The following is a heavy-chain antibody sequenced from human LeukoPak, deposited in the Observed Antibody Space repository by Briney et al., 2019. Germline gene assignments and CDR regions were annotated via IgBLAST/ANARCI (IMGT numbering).Heavy chain of an antibody. Sequence: GGSLRLSCAASGFTFSNYAMRWVRQAPGKGLEWVSGISGSGDSTYYADSVKGRFTISRDNAKNSLYLQMNSLRAEDTAVYYCARARGYYDSSGPHAFDIWGQGTMVTVSS. D-gene: IGHD3-22*01. V-gene: IGHV3-23*01. CDR2: ISGSGDST. CDR1: GFTFSNYA. CDR3: ARARGYYDSSGPHAFDI. J-gene: IGHJ3*02.